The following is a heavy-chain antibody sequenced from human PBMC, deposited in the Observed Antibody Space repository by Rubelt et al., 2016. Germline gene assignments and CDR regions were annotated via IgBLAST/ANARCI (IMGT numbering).Heavy chain of an antibody. CDR1: GYIFTGYY. V-gene: IGHV1-69*09. CDR2: IIPFVGIG. Sequence: QVQLVQSGAEVKQPGASVKVSCKASGYIFTGYYMHWVRQGPGQGLEWMGRIIPFVGIGDYAQKFQGRVTITADKATSTAYMELSSLRSEDTAVYYCARDPNFLDVWGKGTTVTVSS. D-gene: IGHD2/OR15-2a*01. CDR3: ARDPNFLDV. J-gene: IGHJ6*04.